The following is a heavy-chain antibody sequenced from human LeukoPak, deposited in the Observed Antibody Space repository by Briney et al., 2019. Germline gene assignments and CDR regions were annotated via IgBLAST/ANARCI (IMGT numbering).Heavy chain of an antibody. D-gene: IGHD6-13*01. J-gene: IGHJ1*01. CDR1: GFTFSSYA. CDR3: ARATHPGSSSSFQH. V-gene: IGHV3-30-3*01. Sequence: PGRSLRLSCAASGFTFSSYAMHWVRQAPGKGLEWVAVISYDGSNKYCADSVKGRFTISRDNSKNTLYLQMNSLRAEDTAVYYCARATHPGSSSSFQHWGQGTLVTVSS. CDR2: ISYDGSNK.